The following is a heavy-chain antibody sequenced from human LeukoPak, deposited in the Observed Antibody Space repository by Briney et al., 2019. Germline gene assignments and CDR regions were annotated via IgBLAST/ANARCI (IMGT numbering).Heavy chain of an antibody. CDR2: ISGSGGST. Sequence: GGTLRLSCAASGFTFSSYGMSWVRQAPGKGLDWVSGISGSGGSTYSADSVKGRFTISRDNSKNTLYLQMNSLRDEDTAVYYCAKTERDIVVVPDAIFDYWGQGTLVTASS. D-gene: IGHD2-2*01. J-gene: IGHJ4*02. CDR1: GFTFSSYG. CDR3: AKTERDIVVVPDAIFDY. V-gene: IGHV3-23*01.